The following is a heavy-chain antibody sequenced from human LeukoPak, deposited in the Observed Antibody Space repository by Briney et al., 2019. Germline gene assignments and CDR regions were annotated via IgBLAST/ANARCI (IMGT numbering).Heavy chain of an antibody. CDR1: GLTFSSYS. D-gene: IGHD3-22*01. J-gene: IGHJ4*02. Sequence: GGSLRLSCAASGLTFSSYSMNWGRQAPGKGLEWVSSISSSSSYIYYADSVKGRFTISRDNAKNSLYLQMNSLRAEDTAVYYCARKGGLGYYDSSGYPDYWGQGTLVTVSS. V-gene: IGHV3-21*01. CDR2: ISSSSSYI. CDR3: ARKGGLGYYDSSGYPDY.